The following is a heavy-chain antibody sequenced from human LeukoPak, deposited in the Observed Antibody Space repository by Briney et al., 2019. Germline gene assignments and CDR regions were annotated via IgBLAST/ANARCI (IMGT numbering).Heavy chain of an antibody. CDR2: IKQDGGQI. CDR3: ARGLTFDY. Sequence: GGSLRLSCAASEFTFSSYWMSWVRQAPGKGLEWVANIKQDGGQIYYLESVKGRFTVSRDNAKNSLYLQMNSLRAEDTAVYYCARGLTFDYWGQGTLVTVSS. CDR1: EFTFSSYW. J-gene: IGHJ4*02. V-gene: IGHV3-7*03.